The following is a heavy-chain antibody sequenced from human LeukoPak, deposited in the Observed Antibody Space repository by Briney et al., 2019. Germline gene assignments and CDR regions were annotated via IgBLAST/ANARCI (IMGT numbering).Heavy chain of an antibody. D-gene: IGHD2-2*01. V-gene: IGHV1-24*01. CDR3: ATPRRDQLLLGLDY. Sequence: GASVKVSCKVSGYTLTELSMHWVRQAPGKGLEWMGGFDPEDGETIYAQKFQGRVTMTEDTSTDTAYMELSSLRSQDTAVYYSATPRRDQLLLGLDYWGQGTLVTASS. CDR1: GYTLTELS. CDR2: FDPEDGET. J-gene: IGHJ4*02.